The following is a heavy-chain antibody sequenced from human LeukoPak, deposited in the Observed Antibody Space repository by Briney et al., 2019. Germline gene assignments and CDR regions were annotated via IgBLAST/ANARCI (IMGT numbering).Heavy chain of an antibody. CDR3: ARTYYDYVWGSYRWYYFDY. D-gene: IGHD3-16*02. CDR1: GYSFTSYW. CDR2: IYPGDSDT. Sequence: GESLKISCKGSGYSFTSYWIGWVRQMPGKGLEWMGIIYPGDSDTRYSPSFQGQVTISADKSISTAYLQWSSLKASDTAMYYCARTYYDYVWGSYRWYYFDYWGQGTLVTASS. J-gene: IGHJ4*02. V-gene: IGHV5-51*01.